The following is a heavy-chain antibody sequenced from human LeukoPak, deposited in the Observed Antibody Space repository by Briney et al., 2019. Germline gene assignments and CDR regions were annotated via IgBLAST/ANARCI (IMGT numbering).Heavy chain of an antibody. CDR3: ARVRFKSYYDFWSGYLAYFDY. D-gene: IGHD3-3*01. Sequence: GGSLTLSCAASGFTCDDYGMRWVRQAPGKGRAWVSGINWNGGSTGYADSVKGRFTISRDNAKNSLYLQMNSLRAEDTALYYCARVRFKSYYDFWSGYLAYFDYWGQGTLVTVSS. J-gene: IGHJ4*02. CDR2: INWNGGST. CDR1: GFTCDDYG. V-gene: IGHV3-20*04.